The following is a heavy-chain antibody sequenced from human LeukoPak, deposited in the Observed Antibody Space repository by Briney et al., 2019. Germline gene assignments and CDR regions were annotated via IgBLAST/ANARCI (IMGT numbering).Heavy chain of an antibody. CDR1: GFVFSDYP. V-gene: IGHV3-30*01. J-gene: IGHJ4*02. Sequence: GRSLRLSCSASGFVFSDYPLHWIRQSPGKGPEWVAVISFDGSHQYYADSVKGRFTVSRDTSKNTLFLQMNRLTIEDTAVYYCARDQTAVTGVWGTIDYWGQGTLVTVSS. D-gene: IGHD2-8*02. CDR3: ARDQTAVTGVWGTIDY. CDR2: ISFDGSHQ.